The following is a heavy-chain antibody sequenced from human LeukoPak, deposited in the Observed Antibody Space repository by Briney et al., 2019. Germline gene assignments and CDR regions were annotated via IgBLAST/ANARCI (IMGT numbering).Heavy chain of an antibody. V-gene: IGHV4-30-4*01. J-gene: IGHJ4*02. CDR3: ARGAMGRGVPHFDC. CDR1: GGSMNSRDYY. D-gene: IGHD3-10*01. CDR2: IYYSGST. Sequence: SETLSLTCTVSGGSMNSRDYYLSWIRQPPGKVLEWIGYIYYSGSTYYNPSLKSRVSTSVDRSQNQFSLELSSVTAADTAVYYCARGAMGRGVPHFDCWGQGTLVIVSS.